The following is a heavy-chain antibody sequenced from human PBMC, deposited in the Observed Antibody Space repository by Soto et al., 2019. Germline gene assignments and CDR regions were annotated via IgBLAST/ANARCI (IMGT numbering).Heavy chain of an antibody. CDR3: AKIESRFFYDSTGYYPFDY. Sequence: GGSLRLSCAVSGFTVSSNYMSWVRQAPGKGLEWVSVIYSGGSTYYADSVKGRFTISRDNSKNTLYLQMNSLRAEDTAVYYCAKIESRFFYDSTGYYPFDYWGQGTLVTVSS. V-gene: IGHV3-53*01. CDR2: IYSGGST. J-gene: IGHJ4*02. D-gene: IGHD3-22*01. CDR1: GFTVSSNY.